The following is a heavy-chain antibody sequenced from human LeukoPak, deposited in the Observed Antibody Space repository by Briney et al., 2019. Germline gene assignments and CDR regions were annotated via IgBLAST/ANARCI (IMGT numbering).Heavy chain of an antibody. CDR1: GGSFSGYY. D-gene: IGHD6-6*01. CDR2: INHSGST. J-gene: IGHJ6*02. V-gene: IGHV4-34*01. Sequence: PSETLSLTCAVYGGSFSGYYWSWIRQPPGKGLEWIGEINHSGSTNYNPSLKSRVTISVDTSKNQFSLKLSSVTAADTAVYYCARRGSRIAARPSYYYGMDVWGQGTTVTVSS. CDR3: ARRGSRIAARPSYYYGMDV.